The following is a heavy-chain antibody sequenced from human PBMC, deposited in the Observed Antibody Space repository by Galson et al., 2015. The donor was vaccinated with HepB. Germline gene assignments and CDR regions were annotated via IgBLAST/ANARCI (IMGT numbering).Heavy chain of an antibody. CDR2: ISYDGDNK. J-gene: IGHJ5*02. D-gene: IGHD4-23*01. CDR3: AKDPGRAVITSSKWFDP. CDR1: GFDFSRSG. Sequence: SLRLSCAASGFDFSRSGMHWVRQAPGKGLEWVAVISYDGDNKEYAESVKGRFTISRDNFKNTLYLEMNNLRKADTAMYYCAKDPGRAVITSSKWFDPWGQGALVTVPS. V-gene: IGHV3-30*18.